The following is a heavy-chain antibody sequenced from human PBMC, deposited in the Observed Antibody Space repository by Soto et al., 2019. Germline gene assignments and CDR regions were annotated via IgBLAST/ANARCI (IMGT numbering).Heavy chain of an antibody. J-gene: IGHJ4*02. V-gene: IGHV3-21*01. CDR3: ARSIVGDVPY. Sequence: PGGSLRLSCAASGFTFSSYDMHWVRQAPGKGLEWVSSISGGSTFIYYADSVKGRFTISRDNAKNSVYLQMNSLRADDTAVYYCARSIVGDVPYWGQGTLVTVSS. D-gene: IGHD1-26*01. CDR2: ISGGSTFI. CDR1: GFTFSSYD.